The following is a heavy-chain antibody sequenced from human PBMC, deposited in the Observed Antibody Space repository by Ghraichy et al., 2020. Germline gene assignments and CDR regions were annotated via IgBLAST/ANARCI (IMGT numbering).Heavy chain of an antibody. J-gene: IGHJ5*02. CDR3: AREKRISHNWFDP. V-gene: IGHV3-30*04. CDR1: GFTFSSYA. D-gene: IGHD2-15*01. CDR2: ISYDGSNK. Sequence: GESLNISCAASGFTFSSYAMHWVRQAPGKGLEWVAVISYDGSNKYYADSVKGRFTISRDNSKNTLYLQMNSLRAEDTAVYYCAREKRISHNWFDPWGQGTLVTVSS.